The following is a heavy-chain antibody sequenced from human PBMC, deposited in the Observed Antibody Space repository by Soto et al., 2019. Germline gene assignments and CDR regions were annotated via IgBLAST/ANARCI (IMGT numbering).Heavy chain of an antibody. CDR2: IYYSGST. CDR1: GGSISSGDYY. Sequence: PSETLSLTCTVSGGSISSGDYYWSWIRQPPGKGLEWIGYIYYSGSTYYNPSLKSRVTISVDTSKNQFSLKLSSVTAADTAVYYCAREPYYYDSSGYYPYGMGVWGQGTTVTVSS. D-gene: IGHD3-22*01. J-gene: IGHJ6*02. CDR3: AREPYYYDSSGYYPYGMGV. V-gene: IGHV4-30-4*01.